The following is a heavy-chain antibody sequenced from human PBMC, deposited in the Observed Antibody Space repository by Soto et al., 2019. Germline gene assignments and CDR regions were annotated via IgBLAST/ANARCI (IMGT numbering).Heavy chain of an antibody. D-gene: IGHD3-3*01. J-gene: IGHJ4*02. Sequence: EVQLLESGGGLVQPGGSLRLSCAASGFTFSSYAMSWVRQAPGKGLEWVSAISGSGGSTYYADSVKGRFTISRDNSKKTLYLQMNSLRAEDTAVYYCAKDQRLLFGVVTQSRIFYYWGQGTLVTVSS. V-gene: IGHV3-23*01. CDR1: GFTFSSYA. CDR3: AKDQRLLFGVVTQSRIFYY. CDR2: ISGSGGST.